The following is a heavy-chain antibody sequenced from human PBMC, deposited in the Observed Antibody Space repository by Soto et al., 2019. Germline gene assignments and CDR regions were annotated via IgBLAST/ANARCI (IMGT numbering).Heavy chain of an antibody. V-gene: IGHV4-31*03. J-gene: IGHJ4*02. CDR2: IYYSGST. D-gene: IGHD6-6*01. CDR3: ARTTYSSSSGVGY. Sequence: SETRSRMCTVSGGSISSGVYYWTWIRQHPGKGLEWIGYIYYSGSTYYNPSLKSRVTISVDTSKNQFSLKLSSVTAADTAVYYCARTTYSSSSGVGYWGQGTLVTVYS. CDR1: GGSISSGVYY.